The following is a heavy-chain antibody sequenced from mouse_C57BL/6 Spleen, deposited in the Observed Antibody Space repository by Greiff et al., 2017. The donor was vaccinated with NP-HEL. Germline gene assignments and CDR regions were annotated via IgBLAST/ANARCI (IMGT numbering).Heavy chain of an antibody. V-gene: IGHV7-3*01. CDR2: IRNKANGYTT. CDR1: GFTFTDYY. D-gene: IGHD2-3*01. J-gene: IGHJ4*01. CDR3: ARWLLPLYAMDY. Sequence: EVKVVESGGGLVQPGGSLSLSCAASGFTFTDYYMSWVRQPPGKALEWLGFIRNKANGYTTEYSASVKGRFTISRDNSQSILYLQMNALRAEDSATYYCARWLLPLYAMDYWGQGTSVTVSS.